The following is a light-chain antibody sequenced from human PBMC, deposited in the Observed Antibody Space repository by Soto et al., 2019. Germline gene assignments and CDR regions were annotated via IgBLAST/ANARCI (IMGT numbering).Light chain of an antibody. Sequence: DIQLTQSPSFLSASVGDRVTITCRASQDISSSLAWYQQKPGKAPKRLIYAASTLQGGVPSRFSGSGSGTEFSLTISSLQPEDFATYYCQQLNSYPSITFGQGTRLEIK. J-gene: IGKJ5*01. V-gene: IGKV1-9*01. CDR2: AAS. CDR1: QDISSS. CDR3: QQLNSYPSIT.